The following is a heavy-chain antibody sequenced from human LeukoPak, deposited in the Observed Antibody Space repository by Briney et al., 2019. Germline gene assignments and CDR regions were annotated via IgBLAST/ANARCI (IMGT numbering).Heavy chain of an antibody. CDR2: VNPNSGGT. CDR3: AREGQWELSFFDY. J-gene: IGHJ4*02. CDR1: GYTFTGYY. D-gene: IGHD1-26*01. V-gene: IGHV1-2*02. Sequence: ASVTVSCTASGYTFTGYYMHWVRQAPGQGLEWMGWVNPNSGGTNYAQKFQGRVTMTRDTSISTAYMELSRLRSDDTAVYYCAREGQWELSFFDYWGQGTLVTVSS.